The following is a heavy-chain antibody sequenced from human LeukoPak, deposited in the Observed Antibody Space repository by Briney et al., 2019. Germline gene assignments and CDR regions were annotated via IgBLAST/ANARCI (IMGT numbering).Heavy chain of an antibody. J-gene: IGHJ4*02. CDR1: GFTFSTYT. Sequence: GGSLRLSCAASGFTFSTYTMYWVRHPPGRRLEWVSIIGNNGGGIHYADSVKGRFTISRDNFKNALYLQMNSLRVEDTAVYYCAIDPNWGTHSWGQGVLVTVSS. CDR2: IGNNGGGI. CDR3: AIDPNWGTHS. V-gene: IGHV3-23*01. D-gene: IGHD7-27*01.